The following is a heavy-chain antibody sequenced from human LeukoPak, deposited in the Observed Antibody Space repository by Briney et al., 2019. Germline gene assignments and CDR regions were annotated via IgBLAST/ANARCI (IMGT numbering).Heavy chain of an antibody. Sequence: ASVTLSCKASGYTFTTHGIAWVRQAPGQGLEWMGWISAHNGNTNYAQSLQGRVTMSTDTSTNTAYMELRSLGSDDTAVYYCAGDGYFDLWGRGTLVTVSS. CDR3: AGDGYFDL. V-gene: IGHV1-18*01. CDR2: ISAHNGNT. CDR1: GYTFTTHG. J-gene: IGHJ2*01.